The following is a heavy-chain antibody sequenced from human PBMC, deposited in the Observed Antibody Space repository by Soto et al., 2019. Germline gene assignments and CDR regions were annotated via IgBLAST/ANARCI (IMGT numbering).Heavy chain of an antibody. J-gene: IGHJ3*02. D-gene: IGHD1-1*01. CDR3: TTELNHMQAFDI. CDR2: TWNDGSHK. CDR1: GFTFSTYG. Sequence: QVQLVESGGGVVQPGRSLRLSCVASGFTFSTYGMHWVRQAPGKGLEWVAMTWNDGSHKYYADPVKDRFTISRDNFKNPLYLQINSLRDEDSAVYYCTTELNHMQAFDIWGQGTMVTVSS. V-gene: IGHV3-33*01.